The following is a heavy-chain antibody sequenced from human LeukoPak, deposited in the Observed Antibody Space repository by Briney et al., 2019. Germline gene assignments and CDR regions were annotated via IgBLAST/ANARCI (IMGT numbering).Heavy chain of an antibody. CDR1: GFTFSDYY. CDR2: ISSSGSTI. Sequence: GGSLRLSCAASGFTFSDYYMSWIRQAPGKGLEWVSCISSSGSTIYYADSVKGRFTISRDNDKNSLYLQMNSLRAEDTAVYYCARVPILWFGDPNPPRYYFNYWGQGTLVTVSS. V-gene: IGHV3-11*01. D-gene: IGHD3-10*01. CDR3: ARVPILWFGDPNPPRYYFNY. J-gene: IGHJ4*02.